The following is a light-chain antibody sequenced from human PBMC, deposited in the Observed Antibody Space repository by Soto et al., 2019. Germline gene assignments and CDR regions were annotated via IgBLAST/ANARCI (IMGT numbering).Light chain of an antibody. CDR1: QRISTY. V-gene: IGKV1-39*01. Sequence: DIQMTQSPSSLSASVGDSVTITCRASQRISTYLNWYQQKPGKAPNLLIYAAYSLQSGVPSRFSGSGSGTDFTLSISSLQPEDFVTYYCQQSYSTPRTFGQGTKREI. CDR3: QQSYSTPRT. CDR2: AAY. J-gene: IGKJ2*01.